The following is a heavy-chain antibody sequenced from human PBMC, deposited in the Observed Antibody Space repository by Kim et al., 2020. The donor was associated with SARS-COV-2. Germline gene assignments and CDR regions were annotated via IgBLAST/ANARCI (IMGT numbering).Heavy chain of an antibody. CDR1: GGSFSGYY. CDR2: INHSGST. D-gene: IGHD3-16*02. Sequence: SETLSLTCAVYGGSFSGYYWSWIRQPPGKGLEWIGEINHSGSTNYNPPLKSRVTISVDTSKNQFSLKLSSVTAADTAVYYCARGRRVLGGSYRYFVYWGQGPLVTVSS. V-gene: IGHV4-34*01. J-gene: IGHJ4*02. CDR3: ARGRRVLGGSYRYFVY.